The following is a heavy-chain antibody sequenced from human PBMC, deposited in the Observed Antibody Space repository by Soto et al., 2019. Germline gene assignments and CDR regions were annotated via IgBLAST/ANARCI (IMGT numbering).Heavy chain of an antibody. Sequence: PSETLSLTCTVSGGSISSSDFYWGWLRQPPGKGLDFIGSMYYSGTTYYNPSLKNRITISVDTSKNQFSLKLISVTAADTAVYYCAVVDSTRRWSHPRGQGPLVTVSS. CDR1: GGSISSSDFY. D-gene: IGHD2-15*01. CDR2: MYYSGTT. J-gene: IGHJ5*02. CDR3: AVVDSTRRWSHP. V-gene: IGHV4-39*01.